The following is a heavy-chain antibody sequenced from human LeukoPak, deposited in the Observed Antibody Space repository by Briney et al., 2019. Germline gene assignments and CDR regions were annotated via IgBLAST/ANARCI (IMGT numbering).Heavy chain of an antibody. D-gene: IGHD6-6*01. CDR3: ARESFAARWD. Sequence: PGGSLRLSCAASGFTFSSYAMSWVRQAPGKGLEWVSSISSSSSYIYYADSVKGRFTISRDNANNLLYLQMNSLRAEDTAVYYCARESFAARWDWGQGTLVTVSS. J-gene: IGHJ4*02. CDR2: ISSSSSYI. V-gene: IGHV3-21*01. CDR1: GFTFSSYA.